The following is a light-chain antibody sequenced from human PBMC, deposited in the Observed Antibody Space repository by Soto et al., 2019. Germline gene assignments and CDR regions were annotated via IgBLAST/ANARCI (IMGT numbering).Light chain of an antibody. V-gene: IGKV3-20*01. CDR2: RTI. CDR1: QTIASRY. J-gene: IGKJ5*01. Sequence: EIVLTQSPGTLSLSPGERATISCRASQTIASRYLAWYQHQPGQAPRLLIYRTITRVPGIPDRFRGGGFGTEFTLTISRLERENFAVYYGHEYDTYPPTFGQGTQLDIK. CDR3: HEYDTYPPT.